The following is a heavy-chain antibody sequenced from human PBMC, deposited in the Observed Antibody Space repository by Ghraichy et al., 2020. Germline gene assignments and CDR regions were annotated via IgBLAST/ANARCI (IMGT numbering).Heavy chain of an antibody. Sequence: SQTLSLTCTVSGGSISSYYWSWIRQPPGKGLEWIGHIYYSGSTNYNPSLKSRVTISVDTSKNQFSLKLSPVTAADTAVYYFSRVITMVRGVTYSNWFDPWGQGTLVTVSS. V-gene: IGHV4-59*01. CDR3: SRVITMVRGVTYSNWFDP. D-gene: IGHD3-10*01. CDR2: IYYSGST. CDR1: GGSISSYY. J-gene: IGHJ5*02.